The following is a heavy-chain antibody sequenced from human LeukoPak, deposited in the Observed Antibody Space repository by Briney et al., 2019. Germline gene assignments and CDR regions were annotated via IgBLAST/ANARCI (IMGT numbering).Heavy chain of an antibody. V-gene: IGHV3-30*02. Sequence: GGSLRLSSAASGFTFSSYGMHWVRQAPGKGLEWVAFIRYDGSNKYYADSVKGRFTISRDNSKNTLYLQMNSLRAEDTAVYYCAKQSYYDFWSGYYTSWYFDYWGQGTLVTVSS. D-gene: IGHD3-3*01. CDR1: GFTFSSYG. CDR3: AKQSYYDFWSGYYTSWYFDY. CDR2: IRYDGSNK. J-gene: IGHJ4*02.